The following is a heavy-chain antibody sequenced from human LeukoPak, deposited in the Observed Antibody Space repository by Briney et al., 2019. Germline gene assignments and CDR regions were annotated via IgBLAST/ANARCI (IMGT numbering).Heavy chain of an antibody. V-gene: IGHV3-48*04. CDR3: AELGITMIGGV. CDR1: GFTFSTYS. CDR2: ISAASWGI. Sequence: GGSLRLSCAASGFTFSTYSMTWVRQAPGKGLERISHISAASWGIKYADSVKGRFTISRDNAKNSLYLQMNSLRAEDTAVYYCAELGITMIGGVWGKGTTVTISS. J-gene: IGHJ6*04. D-gene: IGHD3-10*02.